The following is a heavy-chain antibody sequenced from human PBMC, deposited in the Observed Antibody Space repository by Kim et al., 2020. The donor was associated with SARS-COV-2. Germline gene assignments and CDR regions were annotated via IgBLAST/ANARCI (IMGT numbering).Heavy chain of an antibody. J-gene: IGHJ5*02. D-gene: IGHD2-15*01. CDR1: GGSISSYY. V-gene: IGHV4-4*07. Sequence: SETLSLTCTVSGGSISSYYWSWIRQPAGKGLEWIGRIYTSGSTNYNPSLKSRVTMSVDTSKNQFSLKLSSVTAADTAVYYCARGIVAATGNWFDPWGQGTLVTVSS. CDR2: IYTSGST. CDR3: ARGIVAATGNWFDP.